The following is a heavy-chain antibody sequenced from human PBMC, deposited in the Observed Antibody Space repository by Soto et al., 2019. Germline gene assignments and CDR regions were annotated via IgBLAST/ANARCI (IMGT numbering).Heavy chain of an antibody. CDR3: ARESHDILTGPPWVWYFDL. D-gene: IGHD3-9*01. J-gene: IGHJ2*01. Sequence: QVQLQQWGAGPLRPLETLSLTCGVSGGSFSGYYWAWIRQSPGKGLEWIGEINDRGSINYNPSLKSRVRISVDTSKSRDSLHVRSVTAADTAVYYCARESHDILTGPPWVWYFDLWGRGTLVNVSS. CDR2: INDRGSI. V-gene: IGHV4-34*01. CDR1: GGSFSGYY.